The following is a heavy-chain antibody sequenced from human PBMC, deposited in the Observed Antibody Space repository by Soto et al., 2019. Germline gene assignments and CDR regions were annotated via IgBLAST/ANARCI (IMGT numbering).Heavy chain of an antibody. D-gene: IGHD6-13*01. CDR2: INHSGST. V-gene: IGHV4-34*01. Sequence: QVQLQQWGAGLLKPSETLSLTCAVYGGSFSGYYWSWIRQPPGKGLEWIGEINHSGSTNYNPSLKSRVTISVDTSKNQFSLKLSSVTAADTAVYYCARGPQQLDNWFDPWGQGTLVTVSS. CDR3: ARGPQQLDNWFDP. J-gene: IGHJ5*02. CDR1: GGSFSGYY.